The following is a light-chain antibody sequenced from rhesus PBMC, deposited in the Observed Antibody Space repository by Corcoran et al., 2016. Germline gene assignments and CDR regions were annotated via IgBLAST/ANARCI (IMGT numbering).Light chain of an antibody. CDR3: QQNNNLWT. J-gene: IGKJ1*01. CDR2: AAT. V-gene: IGKV3-24*04. CDR1: QSVGSA. Sequence: ETVVTQSPATLSLSPGERATPSCRASQSVGSALAWYHQKPGQAPRLLIYAATTRPTGIPDRFSGSGSGTDVRLTISSLEPEDVGLYYCQQNNNLWTFGQGTKVEI.